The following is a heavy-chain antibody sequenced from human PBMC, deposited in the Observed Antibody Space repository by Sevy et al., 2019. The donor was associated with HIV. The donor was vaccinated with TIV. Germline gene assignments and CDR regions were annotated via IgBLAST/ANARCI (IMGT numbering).Heavy chain of an antibody. CDR3: AREGWGGAARPNYFDY. V-gene: IGHV3-21*01. Sequence: GGSLRLSCAASGFMFSSDSMNWVRQAPGKGLEWVSSISSSSRYIYYAGSLKGRFTISRDNAKNSLSLQMNSLRAEDTAVYYCAREGWGGAARPNYFDYWGQGTLVTVSS. CDR1: GFMFSSDS. CDR2: ISSSSRYI. D-gene: IGHD6-6*01. J-gene: IGHJ4*02.